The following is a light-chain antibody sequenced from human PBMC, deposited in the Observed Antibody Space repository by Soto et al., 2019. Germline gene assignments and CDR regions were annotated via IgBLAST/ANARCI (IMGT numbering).Light chain of an antibody. CDR1: SSDVGAYKY. Sequence: QSALTQPASVSGSPGQSITISCTGTSSDVGAYKYVSWYQQHPGKAPKLIIYGVSNRPSGVSNRFSGSKSGNTAFLTISGLQPEDEADYYCSSFTGTTTLDVFGTGTKPPS. J-gene: IGLJ1*01. CDR2: GVS. V-gene: IGLV2-14*03. CDR3: SSFTGTTTLDV.